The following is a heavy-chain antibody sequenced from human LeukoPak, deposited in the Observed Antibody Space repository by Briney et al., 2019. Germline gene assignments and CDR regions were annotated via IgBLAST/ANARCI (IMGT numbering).Heavy chain of an antibody. J-gene: IGHJ4*02. CDR3: TTQFSYYYGSGSYYYYFDY. D-gene: IGHD3-10*01. V-gene: IGHV3-15*01. CDR1: GFTFSNAW. CDR2: IKSKTDGGTT. Sequence: GGSLRLSCAASGFTFSNAWMSWVRQAPGKGLEWVGRIKSKTDGGTTDYAAPVEGRFTISRDDSKNTLYLQMNSLKTEDTAVYYCTTQFSYYYGSGSYYYYFDYWGQGTLVTVSS.